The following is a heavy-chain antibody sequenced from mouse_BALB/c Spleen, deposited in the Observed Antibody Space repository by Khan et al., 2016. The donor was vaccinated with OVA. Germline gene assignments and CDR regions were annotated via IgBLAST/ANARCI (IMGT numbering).Heavy chain of an antibody. Sequence: EVKLEVSGPGLVKPSQSLSLTCTVTGYSITSNYAWNWIRQFPGNKLEWMGYISYSGSTNYNPSLKSRISITRDTSKNHLFLQLNSVTTEDTATYYCARGNYYGYAMDYWGQGTSITVSS. CDR1: GYSITSNYA. CDR3: ARGNYYGYAMDY. J-gene: IGHJ4*01. D-gene: IGHD1-1*01. V-gene: IGHV3-2*02. CDR2: ISYSGST.